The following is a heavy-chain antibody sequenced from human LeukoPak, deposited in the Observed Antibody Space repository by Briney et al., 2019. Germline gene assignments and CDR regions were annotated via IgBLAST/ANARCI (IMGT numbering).Heavy chain of an antibody. CDR1: GGSISSSSNY. D-gene: IGHD3-22*01. Sequence: SETLSLTCTVSGGSISSSSNYWGWIRQPPGKGLEWIGSIYYSGSTYYNPSLKSRVTISVDTSKNQFSLKLSSVTAADTAVYYCAREGIGYYYDSSGYYLGVPWGFDYWGQGTLVTVSS. CDR3: AREGIGYYYDSSGYYLGVPWGFDY. CDR2: IYYSGST. V-gene: IGHV4-39*07. J-gene: IGHJ4*02.